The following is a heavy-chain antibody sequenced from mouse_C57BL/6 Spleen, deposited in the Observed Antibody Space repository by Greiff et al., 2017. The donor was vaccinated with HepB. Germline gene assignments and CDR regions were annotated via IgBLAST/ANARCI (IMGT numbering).Heavy chain of an antibody. Sequence: VQLQQPGAELVKPGASVKMSCKASGYTFTSYWITWVKQRPGQGLEWIGDIYPGSGSTNYNEKFKSKATLTVDTSSSTAYMQLSSLTSEDSAVYCCARACSNFAWFAYWGQGTLVTVSA. CDR3: ARACSNFAWFAY. J-gene: IGHJ3*01. D-gene: IGHD2-5*01. CDR1: GYTFTSYW. V-gene: IGHV1-55*01. CDR2: IYPGSGST.